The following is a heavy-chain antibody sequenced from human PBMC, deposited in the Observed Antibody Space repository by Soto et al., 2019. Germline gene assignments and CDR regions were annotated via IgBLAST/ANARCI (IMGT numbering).Heavy chain of an antibody. J-gene: IGHJ5*02. D-gene: IGHD3-9*01. V-gene: IGHV4-34*01. CDR3: ARGNLRYSDWLLSYNWFDP. CDR2: SNHSGST. CDR1: GGSFSGYY. Sequence: PSETLSLTCAVYGGSFSGYYWSWIRQPPGKGLEWIGESNHSGSTNYNPSLKSRVTISVDTSKNQFSLKLSSVTAADTAVYYCARGNLRYSDWLLSYNWFDPWGQGTLVTVSS.